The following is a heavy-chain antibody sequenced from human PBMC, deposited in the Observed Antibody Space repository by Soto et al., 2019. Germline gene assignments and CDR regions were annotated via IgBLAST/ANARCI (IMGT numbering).Heavy chain of an antibody. V-gene: IGHV4-34*01. CDR2: INHSGST. Sequence: SETLSLTCAVYGGSFSGYYWSWIRQPPGKGLEWIGEINHSGSTNYNPSLKSRVTISVDTSKNQFSLKLSSVTAADTAVYYCARGGYYYGSGTSGFGFDPWGQGTLVTVSS. CDR1: GGSFSGYY. CDR3: ARGGYYYGSGTSGFGFDP. D-gene: IGHD3-10*01. J-gene: IGHJ5*02.